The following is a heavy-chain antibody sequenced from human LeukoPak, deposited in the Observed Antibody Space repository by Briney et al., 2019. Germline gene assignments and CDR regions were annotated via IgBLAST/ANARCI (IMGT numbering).Heavy chain of an antibody. D-gene: IGHD4-17*01. Sequence: PGGSLRLSCAASGFTFSSYWMHWVRQAPGKGLVWVSGISTDGGSTTYADSAKGRFTISRDNAMNTLYLQMNSLRAADTAVYYCARGAYGDYHFDYWGQGTLVTVSS. CDR1: GFTFSSYW. V-gene: IGHV3-74*01. CDR2: ISTDGGST. J-gene: IGHJ4*02. CDR3: ARGAYGDYHFDY.